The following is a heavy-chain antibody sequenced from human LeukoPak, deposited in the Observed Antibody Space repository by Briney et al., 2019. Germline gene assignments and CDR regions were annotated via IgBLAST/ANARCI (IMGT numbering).Heavy chain of an antibody. D-gene: IGHD3-10*01. Sequence: GGSLRLSCAASGFTFSSYAMNWVRQAPGKGLEWVSYISSSGSTIYYAASVKGRFTISRDNAKNSLYLQMNSLRAEDTAVYYCARVRGAYYYYMDVWGKGTTVTVSS. J-gene: IGHJ6*03. CDR1: GFTFSSYA. V-gene: IGHV3-48*03. CDR3: ARVRGAYYYYMDV. CDR2: ISSSGSTI.